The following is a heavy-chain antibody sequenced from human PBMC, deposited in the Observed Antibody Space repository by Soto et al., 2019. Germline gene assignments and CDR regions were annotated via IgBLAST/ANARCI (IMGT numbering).Heavy chain of an antibody. J-gene: IGHJ6*02. CDR2: IDWDDDK. CDR1: GFSLSTSGMC. CDR3: ARITGAVAANYYYYYGMDV. D-gene: IGHD6-19*01. V-gene: IGHV2-70*01. Sequence: SGPTLVNPTQTLTLTCTFSGFSLSTSGMCVSWIRQPPGKALEWLALIDWDDDKCYSTSLKTRLTISKDTSKNQVVLTMTNMDPVDTATYYCARITGAVAANYYYYYGMDVWGQGTTVTVSS.